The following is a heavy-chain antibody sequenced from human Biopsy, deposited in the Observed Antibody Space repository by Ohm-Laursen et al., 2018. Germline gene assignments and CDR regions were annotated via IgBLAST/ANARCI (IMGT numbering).Heavy chain of an antibody. CDR1: GFTFRDYY. CDR2: ITNSGGTV. Sequence: SLRLSCTASGFTFRDYYMIWIRQPPGKGLEWVSYITNSGGTVYYEDSVKGRLTVSRDNAKNSLYLQMDRLRAEDTAVYYSPRPPWGHAYGYYNGMDVWGQGTTVIVSS. CDR3: PRPPWGHAYGYYNGMDV. J-gene: IGHJ6*02. D-gene: IGHD3-10*01. V-gene: IGHV3-11*01.